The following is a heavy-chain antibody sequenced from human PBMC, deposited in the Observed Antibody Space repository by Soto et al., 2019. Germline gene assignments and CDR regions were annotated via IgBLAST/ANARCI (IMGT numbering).Heavy chain of an antibody. CDR3: AKDGDRACYHGLDV. CDR2: ISSSGNSM. D-gene: IGHD4-17*01. CDR1: GFTFSFYY. Sequence: QVQLVESGGGLVKPGGSLRLSCAASGFTFSFYYMSWIRQAPGKGLEWVSYISSSGNSMFYADSVKGRFTISRDDAKNSLYLQMDSLRADDTAVYYCAKDGDRACYHGLDVWGQGTTVTVSS. V-gene: IGHV3-11*01. J-gene: IGHJ6*02.